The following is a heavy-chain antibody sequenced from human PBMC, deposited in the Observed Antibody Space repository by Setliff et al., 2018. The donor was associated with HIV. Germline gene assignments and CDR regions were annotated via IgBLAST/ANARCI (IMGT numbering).Heavy chain of an antibody. D-gene: IGHD3-9*01. CDR1: GGSFSAYY. J-gene: IGHJ4*02. CDR3: ARHVPDYDILTGYFTKHFDY. V-gene: IGHV4-34*01. Sequence: SETLSLTCAVYGGSFSAYYWTWIRQPPGKGLEWIGEISHGGSTSYNPSLKSRVTISLDTSKNQFSLNLTSVTAADTAVYYCARHVPDYDILTGYFTKHFDYWGRGTLVTVSS. CDR2: ISHGGST.